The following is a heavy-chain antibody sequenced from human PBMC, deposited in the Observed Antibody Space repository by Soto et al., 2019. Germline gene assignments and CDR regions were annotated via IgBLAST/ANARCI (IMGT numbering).Heavy chain of an antibody. V-gene: IGHV3-53*01. Sequence: EVQLVESGGGVIQPGGSLRLSCAVSGLDISQIYMSWVRRAPGRGLEWVAGLYSFGGTYYAESVEGRFTISRDNSKNTLFLQMYTLKVEDTAVYYCARDKDFGDYIFDYWGQGSLVTVSS. CDR3: ARDKDFGDYIFDY. CDR2: LYSFGGT. J-gene: IGHJ4*02. CDR1: GLDISQIY. D-gene: IGHD4-17*01.